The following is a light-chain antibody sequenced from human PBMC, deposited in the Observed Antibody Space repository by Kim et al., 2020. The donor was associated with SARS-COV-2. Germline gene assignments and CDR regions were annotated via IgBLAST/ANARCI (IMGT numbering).Light chain of an antibody. CDR3: QQYKNGYT. Sequence: EIVLTQSPATLPVSVGERATLFCRASQSVGNNLAWYQQKPGQAPRLLIYGASTRSTDIPARFSGSGFGTDFTHTISGLQSEDFAVYFCQQYKNGYTFGQGTKLEI. CDR2: GAS. CDR1: QSVGNN. V-gene: IGKV3D-15*01. J-gene: IGKJ2*01.